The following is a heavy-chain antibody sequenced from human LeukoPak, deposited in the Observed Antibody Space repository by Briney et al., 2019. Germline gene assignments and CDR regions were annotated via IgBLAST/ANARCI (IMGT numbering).Heavy chain of an antibody. Sequence: ASVKVSCKASGYTFTNYGLSWVRQAPGQGLEWMGWISGYNGNTKYVQKLQGRVTMTRDTSTTTAYMELRSLRSDDTAVYYCTTSRIPIWFFDHWGQGTLVTVT. CDR3: TTSRIPIWFFDH. V-gene: IGHV1-18*01. CDR2: ISGYNGNT. J-gene: IGHJ4*02. CDR1: GYTFTNYG. D-gene: IGHD2-21*01.